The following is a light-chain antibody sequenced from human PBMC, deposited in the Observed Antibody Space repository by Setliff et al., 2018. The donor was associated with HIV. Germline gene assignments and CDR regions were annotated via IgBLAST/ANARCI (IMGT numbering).Light chain of an antibody. CDR2: DVS. J-gene: IGLJ1*01. Sequence: QSALTQPRSVSGSPGQSVTISCTGTSSGVGGYNYVSWYQQHPGKAPKLMIYDVSTRPSGAPDRFSGSKSGNTASLTISGLQAEDEADYYCYSYAGIYTLRVFGTGTKGTV. CDR1: SSGVGGYNY. CDR3: YSYAGIYTLRV. V-gene: IGLV2-11*01.